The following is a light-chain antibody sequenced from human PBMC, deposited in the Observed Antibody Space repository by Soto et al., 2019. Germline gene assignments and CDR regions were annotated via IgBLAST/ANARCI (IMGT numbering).Light chain of an antibody. V-gene: IGLV2-23*02. CDR1: RSDVGSYNL. Sequence: QSVLTQPASVSGSPGQSITISCTGTRSDVGSYNLVSWYQQHPGKAPKLIIYEVSKWPSGVSNRFSGSKSGNTASLTISGLQAEDEADYYCCSYAGGSTWVFGGGTQLTVL. CDR2: EVS. J-gene: IGLJ3*02. CDR3: CSYAGGSTWV.